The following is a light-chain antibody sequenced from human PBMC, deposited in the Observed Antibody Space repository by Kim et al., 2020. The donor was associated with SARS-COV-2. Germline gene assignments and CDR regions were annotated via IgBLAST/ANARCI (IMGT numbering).Light chain of an antibody. CDR1: SGHSSYI. J-gene: IGLJ3*02. Sequence: SSVNLTCTLSSGHSSYIIAWHQQQPGKAPRYLMKLEGSGSYNKGSGVPDRFSGSSSGADRYLTISNLQSEDEADYYCETWDSNTRVFGGGTKLTVL. CDR3: ETWDSNTRV. V-gene: IGLV4-60*03. CDR2: LEGSGSY.